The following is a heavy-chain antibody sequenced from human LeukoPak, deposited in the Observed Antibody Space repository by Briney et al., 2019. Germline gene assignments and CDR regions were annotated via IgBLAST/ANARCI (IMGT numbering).Heavy chain of an antibody. CDR1: GFTFSNYW. D-gene: IGHD1-26*01. Sequence: GGSLRLSCEGSGFTFSNYWMGWVRQAPGKGLQWVANIKTDGSEKYYVDSVKGRFTISRDNAKNSLYLQMNSLRAEDTAVYYCARDELHTGTYFPFDYWGQGTLVTVSS. CDR3: ARDELHTGTYFPFDY. V-gene: IGHV3-7*01. CDR2: IKTDGSEK. J-gene: IGHJ4*02.